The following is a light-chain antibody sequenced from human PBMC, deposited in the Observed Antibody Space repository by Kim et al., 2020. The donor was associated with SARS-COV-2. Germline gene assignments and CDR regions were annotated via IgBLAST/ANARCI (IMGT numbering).Light chain of an antibody. CDR2: EGY. J-gene: IGKJ2*01. CDR1: QNGNPY. Sequence: SASGGHKVNITCRDTQNGNPYWAWYQQKPGKATKLLIYEGYSVQIGAPSRFSGSVSGAEFTLTISSVQPDDFATYYCQQYMHFTYTFGKGTKLE. V-gene: IGKV1-5*03. CDR3: QQYMHFTYT.